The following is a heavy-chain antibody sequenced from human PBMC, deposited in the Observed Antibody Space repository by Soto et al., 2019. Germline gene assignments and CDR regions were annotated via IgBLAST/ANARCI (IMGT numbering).Heavy chain of an antibody. CDR2: ITSSSAYI. CDR1: GFIFRSYS. V-gene: IGHV3-21*06. D-gene: IGHD2-21*01. Sequence: GGSLRLSCAASGFIFRSYSMAWVRQAPGKGLEWLSYITSSSAYIYYADSVRGRFTISRDNAQNSVYLHVNNLRAEDTAVYYCTRDIPRTSFDPWGQGTLVTVSS. CDR3: TRDIPRTSFDP. J-gene: IGHJ5*02.